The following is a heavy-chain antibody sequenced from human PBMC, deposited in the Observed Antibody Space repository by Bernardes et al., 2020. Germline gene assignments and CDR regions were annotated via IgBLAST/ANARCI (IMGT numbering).Heavy chain of an antibody. D-gene: IGHD3-9*01. Sequence: GGSLRLSCAASGFTFSSYSMNWVRQAPGKGLEWVSSISSSSSYIYYADSVKGRFTISRDNAKNSLYLQMNSLRAEDTAVYYCARDRPPDILTGYHKGRWFDPWGQGTLVTVSS. CDR1: GFTFSSYS. CDR2: ISSSSSYI. J-gene: IGHJ5*02. V-gene: IGHV3-21*01. CDR3: ARDRPPDILTGYHKGRWFDP.